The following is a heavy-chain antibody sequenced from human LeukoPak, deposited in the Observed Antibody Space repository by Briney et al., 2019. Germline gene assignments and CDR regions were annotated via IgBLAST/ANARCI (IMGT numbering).Heavy chain of an antibody. CDR1: GFTFSSCG. V-gene: IGHV3-33*01. J-gene: IGHJ6*04. Sequence: GGSLRLSCAASGFTFSSCGMHWVRQAPGKGLEWVAVIWYDGSNKYYADSVKGRFTISRDNSKNTLYLQMNSLRAEDTAVYYCARGGFGELSGYYYYYGMDVWGKGTTVTVSS. CDR3: ARGGFGELSGYYYYYGMDV. CDR2: IWYDGSNK. D-gene: IGHD3-10*01.